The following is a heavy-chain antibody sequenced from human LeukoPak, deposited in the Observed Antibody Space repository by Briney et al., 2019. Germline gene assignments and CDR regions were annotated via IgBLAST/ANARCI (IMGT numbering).Heavy chain of an antibody. CDR2: IDYSGST. CDR3: ARERYSSGMDV. D-gene: IGHD6-19*01. J-gene: IGHJ6*03. CDR1: GGSISSYY. V-gene: IGHV4-59*01. Sequence: PSETLSLTCTVSGGSISSYYWSWIRQPPGKGLEWIGYIDYSGSTNYNPSLKSRVTISVDTSKNQFSLKLSSVTAADTAVYYCARERYSSGMDVWGKGTTVTVSS.